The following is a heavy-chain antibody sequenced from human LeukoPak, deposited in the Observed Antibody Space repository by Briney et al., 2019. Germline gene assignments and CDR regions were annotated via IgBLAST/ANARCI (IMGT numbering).Heavy chain of an antibody. CDR1: GFTFSSYG. CDR2: ISGSGGST. D-gene: IGHD3-10*01. CDR3: AKSPYFYNSGRYVDV. V-gene: IGHV3-23*01. J-gene: IGHJ6*03. Sequence: GGSLRLSCAASGFTFSSYGMSWVRQAPGKGLEWVSAISGSGGSTYYAGSVKGRFTISRDNSKNTLYLQMNSLRAEDTAVYYCAKSPYFYNSGRYVDVWGKGTTVTVSS.